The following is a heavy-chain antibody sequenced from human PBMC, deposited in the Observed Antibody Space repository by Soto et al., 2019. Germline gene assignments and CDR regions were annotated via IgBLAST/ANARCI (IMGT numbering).Heavy chain of an antibody. Sequence: PGGSLRLSCAASGFTFSSYEMNWVRQAPGKGLEWVSYISSSGSTIYYADTVKGRFTISRDNAKNSLYLQMNSLRAEDTAVYYCARNGPVVPAFDYWGQGTLVTVSS. CDR1: GFTFSSYE. CDR3: ARNGPVVPAFDY. CDR2: ISSSGSTI. V-gene: IGHV3-48*03. D-gene: IGHD2-2*01. J-gene: IGHJ4*02.